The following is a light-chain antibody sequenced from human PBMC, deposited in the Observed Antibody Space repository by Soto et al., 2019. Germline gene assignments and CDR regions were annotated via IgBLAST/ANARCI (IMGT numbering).Light chain of an antibody. V-gene: IGKV3-15*01. CDR3: QHFRT. CDR2: GAS. Sequence: EIVMTQSPATLSVSPGERATLSCRASQSVSSNLAWYQQKPGQAPRLLIYGASTGATGIPARFSGSGSGTEFTLTISSLQSEDFAVYYCQHFRTFGQGTKVDIK. J-gene: IGKJ1*01. CDR1: QSVSSN.